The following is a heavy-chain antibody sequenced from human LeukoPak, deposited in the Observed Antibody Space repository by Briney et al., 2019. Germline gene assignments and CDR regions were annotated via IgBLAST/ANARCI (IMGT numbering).Heavy chain of an antibody. Sequence: GGSLRLSCAASGFTVSSNYMSWVRQAPGKGLEWVSVIYSGGSTYYADSVKGRFTISRDNAKNTLSLQMNSLRAEDTAVYYCATYNIPHYWGQGTLVTVSS. CDR3: ATYNIPHY. D-gene: IGHD1-1*01. CDR2: IYSGGST. CDR1: GFTVSSNY. V-gene: IGHV3-66*01. J-gene: IGHJ4*02.